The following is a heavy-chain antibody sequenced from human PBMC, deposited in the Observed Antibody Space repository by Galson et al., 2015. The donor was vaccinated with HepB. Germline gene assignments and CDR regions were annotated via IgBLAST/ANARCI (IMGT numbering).Heavy chain of an antibody. CDR2: IRSKAYGGTT. CDR1: GFTFGDYA. V-gene: IGHV3-49*03. CDR3: TRGGAYYYDSSGLGAFDI. Sequence: SLRLSCAASGFTFGDYAMSWFRLAPGKGLEWVGFIRSKAYGGTTEYAASVKGRFTISRDDSKSIAYLQMNSLKTEDTAVYYCTRGGAYYYDSSGLGAFDIWGQGTMVTVSS. D-gene: IGHD3-22*01. J-gene: IGHJ3*02.